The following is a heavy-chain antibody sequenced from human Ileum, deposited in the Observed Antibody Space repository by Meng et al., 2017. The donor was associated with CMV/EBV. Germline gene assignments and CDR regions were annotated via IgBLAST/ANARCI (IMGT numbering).Heavy chain of an antibody. Sequence: QGQPRQWGARLLKPSEARSLTCAVYGGSLSGNYCSWIRPFPGKGLEWMGEINHSGSTNYNPSLKSRVTISADTSKKWFSLKVSSVTAADTAVYYCAREAVGVENGDYADYWGQGILVTVSS. V-gene: IGHV4-34*01. CDR3: AREAVGVENGDYADY. CDR1: GGSLSGNY. CDR2: INHSGST. J-gene: IGHJ4*02. D-gene: IGHD4-17*01.